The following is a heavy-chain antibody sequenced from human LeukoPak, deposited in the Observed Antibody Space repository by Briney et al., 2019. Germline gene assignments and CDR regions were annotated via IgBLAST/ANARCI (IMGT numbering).Heavy chain of an antibody. CDR1: GFTFSSYG. D-gene: IGHD1-14*01. Sequence: GRSLRLSRAASGFTFSSYGMHWVRQAPGKGLEWVAVISYDGSNKYYADSVKGRFTISRDNSKNTLYLQMNSLRAEDTAVYYCAKSARITGTLDAFDIWGQGTMVTVSS. CDR3: AKSARITGTLDAFDI. V-gene: IGHV3-30*18. CDR2: ISYDGSNK. J-gene: IGHJ3*02.